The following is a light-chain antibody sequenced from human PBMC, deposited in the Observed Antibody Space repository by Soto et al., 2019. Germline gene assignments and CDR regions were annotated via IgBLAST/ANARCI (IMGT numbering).Light chain of an antibody. V-gene: IGLV1-47*02. CDR2: SNN. J-gene: IGLJ2*01. Sequence: QSVLTQPPSASGTPGQRVFISCSGSSSNIGGTNYAYWYQQLPGAAPKLLMHSNNLRPSGVPERISGSKSGTSASLAISGLRSADEAVYYCESWDDRLGAVIFGGGTKGTVL. CDR3: ESWDDRLGAVI. CDR1: SSNIGGTNY.